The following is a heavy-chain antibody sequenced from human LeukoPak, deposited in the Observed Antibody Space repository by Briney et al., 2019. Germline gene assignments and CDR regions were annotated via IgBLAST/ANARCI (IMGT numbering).Heavy chain of an antibody. V-gene: IGHV4-59*01. Sequence: SETLSLTCTVSGGSISSYYWSWIRQPPGKGLEWIGYIYYSGSTNYNPSLKSRVTISVDTSKNQFSLKLSSVTAADTAVYYCARVISSSWYADAFDIWGQGTMVTVSS. D-gene: IGHD6-13*01. CDR3: ARVISSSWYADAFDI. CDR2: IYYSGST. CDR1: GGSISSYY. J-gene: IGHJ3*02.